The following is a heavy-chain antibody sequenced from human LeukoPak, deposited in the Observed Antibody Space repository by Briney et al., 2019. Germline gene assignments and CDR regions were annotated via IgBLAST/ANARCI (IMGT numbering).Heavy chain of an antibody. CDR1: SGSISSGGYS. J-gene: IGHJ4*02. V-gene: IGHV4-31*03. CDR3: ARGSQYYDFWSGYYSPPLYFDY. Sequence: SETLSLTCTVSSGSISSGGYSWSWIRQHPGKGLEWIGYIYYSGSTYYNPSLKSRVTISVDTSKNQFSLKLSSVTAADTAVYYCARGSQYYDFWSGYYSPPLYFDYWGQGTLVTVSS. CDR2: IYYSGST. D-gene: IGHD3-3*01.